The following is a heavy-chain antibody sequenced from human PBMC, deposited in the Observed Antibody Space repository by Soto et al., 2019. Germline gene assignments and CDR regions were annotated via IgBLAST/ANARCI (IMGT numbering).Heavy chain of an antibody. D-gene: IGHD3-3*01. J-gene: IGHJ4*02. CDR1: GGTFSRYT. CDR3: ARGYLLEYYLDY. CDR2: IIPILGIA. Sequence: QVQLVQSGAEVKKPGSSVKVSCKASGGTFSRYTISWVRQARGQELEWMGRIIPILGIANYAQKFQGRVTITADKLTSTAYMELSSLKSDDRAVYYCARGYLLEYYLDYWGQGTLVTVSS. V-gene: IGHV1-69*02.